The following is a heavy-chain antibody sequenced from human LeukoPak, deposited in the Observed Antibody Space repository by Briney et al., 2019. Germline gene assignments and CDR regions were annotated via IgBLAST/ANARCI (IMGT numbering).Heavy chain of an antibody. CDR3: AKDNGSEVYSSSWYFDY. J-gene: IGHJ4*02. D-gene: IGHD6-13*01. CDR2: ISWNSGSI. Sequence: GRSLRLSCAASGFTFDDYAMHWVRQAPGKGLEWASGISWNSGSIGYADSVKGRFTISRDNAKNSLYLQMNSLRAEDTALYYCAKDNGSEVYSSSWYFDYWGQGTLVTVSS. V-gene: IGHV3-9*01. CDR1: GFTFDDYA.